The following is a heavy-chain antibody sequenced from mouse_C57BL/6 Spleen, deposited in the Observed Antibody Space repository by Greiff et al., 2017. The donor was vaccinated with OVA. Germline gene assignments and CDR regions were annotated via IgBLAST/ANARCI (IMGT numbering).Heavy chain of an antibody. D-gene: IGHD1-1*01. V-gene: IGHV1-69*01. CDR2: IDPSDSYT. CDR1: GYTFTSYW. Sequence: QVQLQQPGAELVMPGASVKLSCKASGYTFTSYWMHWVKQRPGPGLEWIGEIDPSDSYTNYNQKFKGKSTLTVDKSSSTAYMQLSSLTSEDSAVYYCARKGVTTVPFAYWGQGTLVTVSA. CDR3: ARKGVTTVPFAY. J-gene: IGHJ3*01.